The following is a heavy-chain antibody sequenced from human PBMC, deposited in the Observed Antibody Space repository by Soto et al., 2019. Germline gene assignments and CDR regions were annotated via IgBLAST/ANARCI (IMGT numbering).Heavy chain of an antibody. V-gene: IGHV4-59*01. J-gene: IGHJ4*02. CDR1: GGSISCDH. CDR3: ARENTVRGVMIDD. D-gene: IGHD3-10*01. Sequence: QVQLQESGPGLVKPSETLSLTCTVSGGSISCDHWCWIRLPPVMVLEWIGYIYYSGSTNYNPALKSGVPISVDTSKNQFSMKLSSVTAADTAVYYWARENTVRGVMIDDWGQGTLVTVSS. CDR2: IYYSGST.